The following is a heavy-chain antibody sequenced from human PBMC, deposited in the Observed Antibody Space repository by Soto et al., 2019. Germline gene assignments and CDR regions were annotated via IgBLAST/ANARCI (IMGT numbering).Heavy chain of an antibody. CDR3: AKDQQSKGGYGMDV. CDR2: ISGSGGST. Sequence: VGSLRLSCAASGFTFSSYAMSWVRQAPGKGLEWVSAISGSGGSTYYADSVKGRFTTSRDNSKNTLYLQMNSLRAEDTAVYYCAKDQQSKGGYGMDVWGQGTTVTVSS. CDR1: GFTFSSYA. D-gene: IGHD3-16*01. V-gene: IGHV3-23*01. J-gene: IGHJ6*02.